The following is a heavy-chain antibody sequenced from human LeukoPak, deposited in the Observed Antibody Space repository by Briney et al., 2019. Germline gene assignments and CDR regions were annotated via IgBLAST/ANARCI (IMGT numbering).Heavy chain of an antibody. CDR3: ARTVPYSSSWLEFDP. CDR2: IYSGGRT. V-gene: IGHV3-66*01. D-gene: IGHD6-13*01. J-gene: IGHJ5*02. CDR1: GFTVSSNY. Sequence: GGSLRLSCAASGFTVSSNYMSWVRQAPGKGLEWVSVIYSGGRTYYTGSVKGRFTISRDNSKNMLYLQMNSLRAEDTAVYYCARTVPYSSSWLEFDPWGQGTLVTVSS.